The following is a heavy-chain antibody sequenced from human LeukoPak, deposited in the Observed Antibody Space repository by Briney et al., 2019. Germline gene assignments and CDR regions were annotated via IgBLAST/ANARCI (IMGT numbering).Heavy chain of an antibody. V-gene: IGHV3-48*03. D-gene: IGHD6-13*01. J-gene: IGHJ4*02. CDR3: ARGESSWTFDY. CDR1: GFTFSTYE. CDR2: ISSSAGTI. Sequence: GGSLRLSCAASGFTFSTYEMNWVRQAPGKGLEWVSYISSSAGTIYYADSVRGRFTISRDNAKNSLYLQMNSLRADDTAVYYCARGESSWTFDYWGQGTLVTVSS.